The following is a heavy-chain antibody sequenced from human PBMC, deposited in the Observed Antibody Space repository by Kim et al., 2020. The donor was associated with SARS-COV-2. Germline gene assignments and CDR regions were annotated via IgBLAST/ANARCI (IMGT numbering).Heavy chain of an antibody. CDR1: GGSFSGYY. Sequence: SETLSLTCAVYGGSFSGYYWSWIRQPPGKGLEWIGEIKHSGSTNYNPSLKSRVTISVDTSKNQFSLKLSSVTAADTAVYYCARERGRAARPPSFDYWGQG. J-gene: IGHJ4*02. CDR2: IKHSGST. D-gene: IGHD6-6*01. V-gene: IGHV4-34*01. CDR3: ARERGRAARPPSFDY.